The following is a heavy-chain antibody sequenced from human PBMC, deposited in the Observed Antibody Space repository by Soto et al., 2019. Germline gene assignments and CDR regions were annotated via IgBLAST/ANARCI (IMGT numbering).Heavy chain of an antibody. Sequence: GGSLRLSCAASTFIFTNYAMSWVRQAPGEGLEWVSAISGSGGTTYYAESVKGRFSISRDNSKNTLYLQLNSLRVEDTAIYYCATISDRGIAAALDFWGQGXLVTVSS. CDR3: ATISDRGIAAALDF. D-gene: IGHD6-13*01. CDR1: TFIFTNYA. CDR2: ISGSGGTT. J-gene: IGHJ4*02. V-gene: IGHV3-23*01.